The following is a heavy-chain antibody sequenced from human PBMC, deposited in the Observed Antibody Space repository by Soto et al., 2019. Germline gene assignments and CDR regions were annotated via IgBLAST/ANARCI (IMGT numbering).Heavy chain of an antibody. D-gene: IGHD4-17*01. J-gene: IGHJ4*02. CDR1: GGSISSGDYY. CDR3: ASLRLPLRNPYFDY. V-gene: IGHV4-30-4*01. Sequence: SETLSLTCTVSGGSISSGDYYWSWIRQPPGKGLEWIGYIYYSGSTYYNPSLKSRVTISVDTSKNQFSLKLSSVTAADTAVYYCASLRLPLRNPYFDYWGQGTLVTVSS. CDR2: IYYSGST.